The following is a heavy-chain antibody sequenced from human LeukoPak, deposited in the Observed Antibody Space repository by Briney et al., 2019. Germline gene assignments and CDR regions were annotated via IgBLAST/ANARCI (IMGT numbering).Heavy chain of an antibody. CDR2: ISYDGSNK. V-gene: IGHV3-30*04. CDR1: GFTFSSYA. D-gene: IGHD3-10*01. J-gene: IGHJ4*02. CDR3: ARAASLWFGELDY. Sequence: GGSLRLSCAASGFTFSSYAMHWVRQAPGKGLEWVAVISYDGSNKYYADSVKGRFTISRDNSKNTLYLQMNSLRAEDTAVYYCARAASLWFGELDYWGQGTLVTVSS.